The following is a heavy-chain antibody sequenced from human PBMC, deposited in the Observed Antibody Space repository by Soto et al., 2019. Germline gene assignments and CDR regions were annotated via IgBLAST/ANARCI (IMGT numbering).Heavy chain of an antibody. Sequence: QVQLVESGGGVVQPGRSLRLSCAASGFTFRSYAMHWVRQAPGKGLEWVAVISYDGSNKYYADSVKGRFTISRDNSKNTLYLQMNSLSAEDTAVYYCARATSGWYKDAFDIWGQGTMVTVSS. CDR2: ISYDGSNK. J-gene: IGHJ3*02. CDR1: GFTFRSYA. D-gene: IGHD6-19*01. V-gene: IGHV3-30-3*01. CDR3: ARATSGWYKDAFDI.